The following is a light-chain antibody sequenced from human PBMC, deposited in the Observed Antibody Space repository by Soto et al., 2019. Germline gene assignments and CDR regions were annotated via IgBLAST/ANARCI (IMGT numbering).Light chain of an antibody. CDR1: SSGIGAHNF. Sequence: QSALTQPASVSGSPGQAITVSCSGTSSGIGAHNFVSWYQQHPGKAPKLIIYEVINRPSGVSDRFSGSKSGNTASLTISGLQSEDEADYYCNSYTTSNTFAFGSGTKVTVL. CDR2: EVI. CDR3: NSYTTSNTFA. J-gene: IGLJ1*01. V-gene: IGLV2-14*03.